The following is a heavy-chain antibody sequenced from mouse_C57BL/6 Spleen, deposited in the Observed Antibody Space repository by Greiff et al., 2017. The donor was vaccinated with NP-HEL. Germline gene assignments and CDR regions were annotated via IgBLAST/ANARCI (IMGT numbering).Heavy chain of an antibody. CDR1: GFTFSSYA. V-gene: IGHV5-4*01. J-gene: IGHJ2*01. Sequence: EVHLVESGGGLVKPGGSLKLSCAASGFTFSSYAMSWVRQTPEKRLEWVATISDGGSYTYYPDNVKGRFTISRDNAKNNLYLQMSHLKSEDTAMYYCARGENPFDYWGQGTTLTVSS. CDR2: ISDGGSYT. CDR3: ARGENPFDY.